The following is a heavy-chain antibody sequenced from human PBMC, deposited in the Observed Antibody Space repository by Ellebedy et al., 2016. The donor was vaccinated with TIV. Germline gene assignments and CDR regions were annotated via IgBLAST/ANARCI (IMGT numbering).Heavy chain of an antibody. CDR1: GFTFSNAW. Sequence: GESLKISCAASGFTFSNAWMSWVRQAPGKGLEWVGRIKSKTDGGTTDYAAPVKGRFTISRDDSKNTLYLQMNSLKTEDTAVYYCTTRVWDIVVVPAATASPDFDYWGQGTLVTVSS. D-gene: IGHD2-2*01. V-gene: IGHV3-15*01. CDR3: TTRVWDIVVVPAATASPDFDY. CDR2: IKSKTDGGTT. J-gene: IGHJ4*02.